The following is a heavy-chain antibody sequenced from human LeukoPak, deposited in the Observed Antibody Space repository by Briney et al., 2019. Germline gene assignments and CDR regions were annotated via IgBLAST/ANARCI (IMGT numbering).Heavy chain of an antibody. V-gene: IGHV4-39*01. D-gene: IGHD2-8*02. CDR2: IHNSEST. CDR1: GDSVSSSTYY. J-gene: IGHJ4*02. CDR3: ASLKTGGLFDY. Sequence: SETLSLTCTVSGDSVSSSTYYWGWIRQPPGKGLEYIGSIHNSESTYYNPSLKSRVTISVDTSKNQFSLRLTSVTAADTAVYYCASLKTGGLFDYWGQGTLVPVSS.